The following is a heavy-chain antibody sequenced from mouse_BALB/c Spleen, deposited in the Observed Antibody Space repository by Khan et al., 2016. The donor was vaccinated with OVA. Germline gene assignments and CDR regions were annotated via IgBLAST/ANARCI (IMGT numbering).Heavy chain of an antibody. D-gene: IGHD1-3*01. Sequence: QVQLKQPGAELVRPGVSVKISCKGSGYTFTDYSMHWVKQSHAKSLEWIGVISTYYGDASYNQKFKGKATMTVDKSSSTAYMELARLTSEDSAIYYCARGSGNSRFAYWGQGTLVTVSA. V-gene: IGHV1S137*01. CDR3: ARGSGNSRFAY. J-gene: IGHJ3*01. CDR2: ISTYYGDA. CDR1: GYTFTDYS.